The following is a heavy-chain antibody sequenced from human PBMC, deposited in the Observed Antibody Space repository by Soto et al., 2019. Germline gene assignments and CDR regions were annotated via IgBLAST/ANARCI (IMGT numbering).Heavy chain of an antibody. D-gene: IGHD6-13*01. J-gene: IGHJ4*02. Sequence: ASVKVSCKVSGYTLTELSMHWVRQAPGKGLEWMGGFDPEDGETIYAQKFQGRATMTEDTSTDTAYMELSSLRSDDTAVYYCARDDSYSSSWFTLWGQGTLVTVSS. CDR3: ARDDSYSSSWFTL. V-gene: IGHV1-24*01. CDR1: GYTLTELS. CDR2: FDPEDGET.